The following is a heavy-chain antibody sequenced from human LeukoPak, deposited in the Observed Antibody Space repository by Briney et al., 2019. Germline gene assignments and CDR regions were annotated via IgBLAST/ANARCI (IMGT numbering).Heavy chain of an antibody. J-gene: IGHJ4*02. Sequence: GGSLRLSCAASGFTFSDYYMSWIRQAPGKGLEWVSYISSSGSTIYYADSVKGRFTISRDNAKNSLYLQMNSLRAEDTAVYYCARDRSSYYDSSGHTTGFDYWGQGTLVTVSS. D-gene: IGHD3-22*01. V-gene: IGHV3-11*01. CDR2: ISSSGSTI. CDR1: GFTFSDYY. CDR3: ARDRSSYYDSSGHTTGFDY.